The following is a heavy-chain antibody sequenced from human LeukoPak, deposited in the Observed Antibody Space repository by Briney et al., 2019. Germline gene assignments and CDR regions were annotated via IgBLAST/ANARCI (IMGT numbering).Heavy chain of an antibody. CDR2: IHSDGSST. CDR1: GFTFSSYW. D-gene: IGHD1-1*01. Sequence: GGSLRLSCAASGFTFSSYWMHWVRQAPGKGLEWVSRIHSDGSSTSYADFVKGRFTISRDNAKNTLYLQMNSLRAEDTAVYYCARDKPGSHYYVDDWGKGTTVTVSS. J-gene: IGHJ6*03. CDR3: ARDKPGSHYYVDD. V-gene: IGHV3-74*01.